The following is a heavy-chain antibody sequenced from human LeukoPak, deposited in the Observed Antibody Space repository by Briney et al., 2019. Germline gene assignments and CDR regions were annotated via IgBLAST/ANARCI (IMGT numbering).Heavy chain of an antibody. D-gene: IGHD2-21*02. CDR3: ARTYCGGDCYYSYFDY. Sequence: GESLKISCKCSGYSFTTYWIGWVRQMPGKGLEWMGIIYPGDSDTRYSPPFQGQVTISADKSISTAYLQWSSLKASDTAMYYCARTYCGGDCYYSYFDYWGQGTLVTVSS. CDR1: GYSFTTYW. J-gene: IGHJ4*02. CDR2: IYPGDSDT. V-gene: IGHV5-51*01.